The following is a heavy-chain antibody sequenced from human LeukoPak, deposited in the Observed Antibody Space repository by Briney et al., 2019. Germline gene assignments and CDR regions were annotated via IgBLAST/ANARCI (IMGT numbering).Heavy chain of an antibody. CDR3: ARTLTGTNAMDV. CDR1: GFTFSSYW. J-gene: IGHJ6*02. D-gene: IGHD1-1*01. CDR2: IDSDRSST. V-gene: IGHV3-74*01. Sequence: GGSLRLSCAASGFTFSSYWMHWVRQAPGSGLVWVSRIDSDRSSTIYADSVKGRFTISRDNAKNTLFLQMNSLRAEDTAVYFCARTLTGTNAMDVWGQGTTVTVSS.